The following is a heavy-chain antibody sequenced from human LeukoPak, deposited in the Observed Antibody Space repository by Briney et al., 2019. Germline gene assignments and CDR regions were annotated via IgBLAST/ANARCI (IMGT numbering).Heavy chain of an antibody. D-gene: IGHD6-19*01. Sequence: SQTLSLTCAISGDSVTSNSAAWNWIRQSPPRGLEWLGRTYYRSKWYNDYAVSVKSRITINPDTSKNQFSLQLNSVTPEDTAVYYCARDQQWLDQNWFDPWGQGTLVTVSS. CDR1: GDSVTSNSAA. V-gene: IGHV6-1*01. CDR3: ARDQQWLDQNWFDP. J-gene: IGHJ5*02. CDR2: TYYRSKWYN.